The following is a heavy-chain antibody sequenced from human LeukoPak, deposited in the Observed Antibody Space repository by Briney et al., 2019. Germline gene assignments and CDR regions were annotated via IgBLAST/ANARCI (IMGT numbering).Heavy chain of an antibody. D-gene: IGHD3-16*02. CDR1: GFTFSSYA. CDR3: ARPIAQSSWFDP. J-gene: IGHJ5*02. Sequence: GGSLRLSCAASGFTFSSYAMSWVRQAPGKGLEWVSAISGSGGSTYYADSVKGRFTISRDNSKNTLYLQMNSLRAEDTAVYYCARPIAQSSWFDPWGQGTLVTVSS. CDR2: ISGSGGST. V-gene: IGHV3-23*01.